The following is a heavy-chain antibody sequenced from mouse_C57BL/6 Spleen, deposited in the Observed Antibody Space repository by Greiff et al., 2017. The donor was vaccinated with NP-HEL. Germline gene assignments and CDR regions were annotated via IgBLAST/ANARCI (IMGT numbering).Heavy chain of an antibody. CDR3: ARWGAITTVVEGWFAY. CDR2: ILPGSGST. Sequence: QVQLKQSGAELMKPGASVKLSCTATGYTFTGYWIEWVKQRPGHGLEWIGEILPGSGSTNYNEKFKGKATFTADTSSNTAYMQLSSLTTEDSAIYYCARWGAITTVVEGWFAYWGQGTLVTVSA. D-gene: IGHD1-1*01. CDR1: GYTFTGYW. J-gene: IGHJ3*01. V-gene: IGHV1-9*01.